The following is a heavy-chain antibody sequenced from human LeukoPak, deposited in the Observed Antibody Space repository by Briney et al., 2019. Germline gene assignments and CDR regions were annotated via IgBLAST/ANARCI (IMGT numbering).Heavy chain of an antibody. CDR3: ARDYYGDYVGGYYFDY. Sequence: ASVKVSCKASGYTFTGYYMHWVRQAPGQGLEWMGWMNPNSGDTSYAQKFQGRVTMTRDTSISTAYMDLSRLRSDDTAVYYCARDYYGDYVGGYYFDYWGPGTLVTVSS. J-gene: IGHJ4*02. CDR2: MNPNSGDT. V-gene: IGHV1-2*02. CDR1: GYTFTGYY. D-gene: IGHD4-17*01.